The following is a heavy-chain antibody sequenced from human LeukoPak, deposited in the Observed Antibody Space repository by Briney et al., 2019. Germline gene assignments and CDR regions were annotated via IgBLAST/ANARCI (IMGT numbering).Heavy chain of an antibody. J-gene: IGHJ4*02. CDR3: AKVLHSYGYPVLDY. CDR1: GFTFSSSA. CDR2: ISGSGGST. Sequence: GGSLRLSCAASGFTFSSSAMSWVRQAPGKGLEWVSAISGSGGSTYYADSVKGRLTISRDNSKNTLYLQMNSLRAEDTAVYNCAKVLHSYGYPVLDYWGQGTLVTVSS. D-gene: IGHD5-18*01. V-gene: IGHV3-23*01.